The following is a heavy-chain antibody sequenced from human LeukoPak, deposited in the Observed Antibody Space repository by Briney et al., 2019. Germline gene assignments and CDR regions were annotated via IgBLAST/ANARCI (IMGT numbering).Heavy chain of an antibody. CDR2: MNSDGTTT. Sequence: PGGSLRLSCAASGFTLSGYWMHWVRQAPGGGLVWVSRMNSDGTTTTYADSVRGRFTISRDNAKNTLYLQMNSLRADGTAVYYCARYVVASACFDSWGQGTLVTVSS. CDR1: GFTLSGYW. J-gene: IGHJ4*02. CDR3: ARYVVASACFDS. D-gene: IGHD2-21*01. V-gene: IGHV3-74*01.